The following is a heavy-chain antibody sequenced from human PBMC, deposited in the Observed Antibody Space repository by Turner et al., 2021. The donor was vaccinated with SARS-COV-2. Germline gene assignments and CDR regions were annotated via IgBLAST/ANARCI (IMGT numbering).Heavy chain of an antibody. Sequence: EVKLVESGGGLVRPGVYLSLACAVYGFNLRSLSMNWVRQAPGKGLEWVSSISSSSSYIYYADSVKGRFTISRDNAKNSLYLQMNSLRAEYTAVYYCARDHRPVVVPAAKRAGSYYYGMDVWGQGTTVTVSS. CDR1: GFNLRSLS. CDR3: ARDHRPVVVPAAKRAGSYYYGMDV. V-gene: IGHV3-21*01. D-gene: IGHD2-2*01. CDR2: ISSSSSYI. J-gene: IGHJ6*02.